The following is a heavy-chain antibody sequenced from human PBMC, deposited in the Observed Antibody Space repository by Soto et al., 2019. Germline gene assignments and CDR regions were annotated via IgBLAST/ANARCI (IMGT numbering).Heavy chain of an antibody. D-gene: IGHD6-13*01. Sequence: QAQVVQSGAEVRKPGASVKLSCKASEGTFNSYAIAWVRQAPGQGLEWMGGIIPYYNTLNYAQKFQYRVTITADDSTNTVYMELSSLRSDDTAVYFCASGASRWYPSFFDSWAQGTLVTVSS. J-gene: IGHJ4*02. CDR2: IIPYYNTL. CDR3: ASGASRWYPSFFDS. V-gene: IGHV1-69*01. CDR1: EGTFNSYA.